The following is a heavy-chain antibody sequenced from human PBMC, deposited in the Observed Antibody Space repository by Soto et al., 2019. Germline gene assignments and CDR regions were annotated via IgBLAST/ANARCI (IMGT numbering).Heavy chain of an antibody. Sequence: EVQLLESGGGLVQPGGSLRLSCAASGFTFSSYAMSWVRQAPGKGLEWVSAISGSGGSTYYADSVKGRSTISRDNSKNTLYLQMTSLRAEDTAVYYCTNHPCFAEFDYWGQGTLVTVSS. D-gene: IGHD3-10*01. CDR2: ISGSGGST. CDR1: GFTFSSYA. CDR3: TNHPCFAEFDY. J-gene: IGHJ4*02. V-gene: IGHV3-23*01.